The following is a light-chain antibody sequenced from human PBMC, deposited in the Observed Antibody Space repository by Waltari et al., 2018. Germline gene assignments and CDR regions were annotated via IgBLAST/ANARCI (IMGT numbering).Light chain of an antibody. Sequence: DTVMTQSPNSLAVSLGERATINCKSSQNILYSSNNKNYLAWYQQKPGQPPKLLLYWASTRASGVPDRFSGSGYGTEFTLTISSLRTEDVAVYYCQQYYTIPITFGQGTRLEIK. V-gene: IGKV4-1*01. J-gene: IGKJ5*01. CDR2: WAS. CDR3: QQYYTIPIT. CDR1: QNILYSSNNKNY.